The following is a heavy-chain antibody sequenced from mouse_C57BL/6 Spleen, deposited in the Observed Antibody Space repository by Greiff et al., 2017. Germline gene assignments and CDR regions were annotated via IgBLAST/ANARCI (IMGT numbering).Heavy chain of an antibody. CDR3: ARALYSNYEGYAMDY. D-gene: IGHD2-5*01. V-gene: IGHV5-17*01. J-gene: IGHJ4*01. Sequence: EVMLVESGGGLVKPGGSLKLSCAASGFTFSDYGMHWVRQAPEKGLEWVAYISSGSSTIYYADTVKGRFTISRDNAKNTLFLQMTSLRSEDTAMYYCARALYSNYEGYAMDYWGQGTSVTVSS. CDR2: ISSGSSTI. CDR1: GFTFSDYG.